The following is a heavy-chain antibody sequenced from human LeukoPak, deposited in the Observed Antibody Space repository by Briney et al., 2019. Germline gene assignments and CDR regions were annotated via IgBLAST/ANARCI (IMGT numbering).Heavy chain of an antibody. CDR3: ARGDKSPVNWFDP. CDR1: GGSISSYY. D-gene: IGHD6-19*01. CDR2: IYYSGST. V-gene: IGHV4-59*12. Sequence: SETLSLTCTVSGGSISSYYWSWIRQPPGKGLEWIGYIYYSGSTSYNPSLKSRVTISVDTSKNQFSLKLSSVTAADTAVYYCARGDKSPVNWFDPWGQGTLVTVSS. J-gene: IGHJ5*02.